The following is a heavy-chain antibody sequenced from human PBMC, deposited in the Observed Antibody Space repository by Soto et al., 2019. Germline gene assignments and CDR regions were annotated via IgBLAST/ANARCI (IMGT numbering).Heavy chain of an antibody. D-gene: IGHD1-1*01. CDR2: IVVGSGNT. V-gene: IGHV1-58*01. J-gene: IGHJ4*02. Sequence: ASVKVSCKASGFTFPSSAVQWVRQARGQRLEWIGWIVVGSGNTNSAQKFQERVTFTRDMSTSTVYMELSSLKSEGTAVYYCAADDMTTFIWGQGTLVTVSS. CDR1: GFTFPSSA. CDR3: AADDMTTFI.